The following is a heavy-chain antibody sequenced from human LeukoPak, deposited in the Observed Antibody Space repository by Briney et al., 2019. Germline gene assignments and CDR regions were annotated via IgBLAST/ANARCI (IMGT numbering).Heavy chain of an antibody. V-gene: IGHV3-48*04. J-gene: IGHJ6*04. CDR2: ISSSCSTI. D-gene: IGHD3-10*02. Sequence: GVSLRLSCAASGFTFSSDAMNWVRQARGRGLEWVSYISSSCSTIYYADSVKGRFAISRDNAKNSLYLQMNSLRAEDTAVYYCAELGITMIGGVWGKGTTVTISS. CDR3: AELGITMIGGV. CDR1: GFTFSSDA.